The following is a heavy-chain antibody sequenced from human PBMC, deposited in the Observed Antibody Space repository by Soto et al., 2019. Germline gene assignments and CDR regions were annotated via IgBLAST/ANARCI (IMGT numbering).Heavy chain of an antibody. Sequence: QVQLVESGGGVVQPGRSLRLSGAASGFTFSRYAMHWVRQAPGKGLEGVAVISYDGSNKYYADSVKGRFTISRDNSKNTLYLQMNSLRGEDTAVYYCARDSFGVPSRGQQLVRVLDYWGQGTLVTVSS. V-gene: IGHV3-30-3*01. CDR2: ISYDGSNK. CDR3: ARDSFGVPSRGQQLVRVLDY. D-gene: IGHD6-13*01. J-gene: IGHJ4*02. CDR1: GFTFSRYA.